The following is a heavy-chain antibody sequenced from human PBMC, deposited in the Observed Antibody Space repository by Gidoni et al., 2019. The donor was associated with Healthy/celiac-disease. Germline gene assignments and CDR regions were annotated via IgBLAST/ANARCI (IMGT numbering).Heavy chain of an antibody. Sequence: EVQLVESGGGLVHPGWSLRLPCPASGFTFSSYSMNWVRQAPGKGLEWVSYISSSSSTIYYADSVKGRFTISRDNAKNSLYLQMNSLRDEDTDVYYWARMVAALDYWGQGTLVTVSS. J-gene: IGHJ4*02. CDR3: ARMVAALDY. CDR2: ISSSSSTI. V-gene: IGHV3-48*02. CDR1: GFTFSSYS. D-gene: IGHD2-15*01.